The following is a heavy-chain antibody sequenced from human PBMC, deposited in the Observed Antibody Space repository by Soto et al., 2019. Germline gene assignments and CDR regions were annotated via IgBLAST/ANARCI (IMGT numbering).Heavy chain of an antibody. D-gene: IGHD2-15*01. CDR2: IYKSTTT. V-gene: IGHV4-30-4*01. CDR3: ARGRYCLTGRCFPNWFDS. Sequence: SETLSLTCSVSGDSISTVDYFWAWIRQPPGQALEYIGYIYKSTTTYYNPSFESRVAISPDTSKSQFSLNVPSVTAADTAVYFCARGRYCLTGRCFPNWFDSWGQGTLVTVSS. CDR1: GDSISTVDYF. J-gene: IGHJ5*01.